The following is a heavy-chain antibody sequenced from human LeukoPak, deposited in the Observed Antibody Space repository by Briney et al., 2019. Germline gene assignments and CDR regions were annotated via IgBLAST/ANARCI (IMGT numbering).Heavy chain of an antibody. D-gene: IGHD3-10*01. Sequence: GGSLRLSCAASGFTFSSYDMHWVRRATGKGLEWVSAIGTAGDTYYPGSVKGRFTISRENAKNSLYLQMNSLRAGDTAVYYCARDLVRGVIFPHGMDVWGQGTTVTVSS. CDR1: GFTFSSYD. J-gene: IGHJ6*02. CDR3: ARDLVRGVIFPHGMDV. CDR2: IGTAGDT. V-gene: IGHV3-13*01.